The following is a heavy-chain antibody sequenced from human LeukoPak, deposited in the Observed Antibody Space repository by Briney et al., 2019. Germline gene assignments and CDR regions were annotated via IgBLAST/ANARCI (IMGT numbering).Heavy chain of an antibody. J-gene: IGHJ4*02. D-gene: IGHD2-2*01. CDR2: IWYDGSNK. CDR3: AGESPHCSSTTCYFDY. V-gene: IGHV3-33*01. Sequence: GGSLRLSCAASGFTFSNYGMHWVRQAPGKGLEWVAVIWYDGSNKYYADSVKGRFTISRDNSKNTLYLQMNSLRAEDTAVYYCAGESPHCSSTTCYFDYWGQGTLVTVSS. CDR1: GFTFSNYG.